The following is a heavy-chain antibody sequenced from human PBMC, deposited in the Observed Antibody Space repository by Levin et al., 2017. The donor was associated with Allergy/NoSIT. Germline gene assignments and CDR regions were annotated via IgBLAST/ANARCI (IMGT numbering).Heavy chain of an antibody. CDR3: AVQRSPGIVDATMGFDY. J-gene: IGHJ4*02. V-gene: IGHV3-30-3*01. D-gene: IGHD1-26*01. Sequence: GGSLRLSCAASGFTFSNYAMHWVRQAPGKGPEWVAVISYDGSGKYYADSVKGRFTISRDNSKNTLYLQVNSLKPEDTAVYYCAVQRSPGIVDATMGFDYWGQGTLVTVSS. CDR2: ISYDGSGK. CDR1: GFTFSNYA.